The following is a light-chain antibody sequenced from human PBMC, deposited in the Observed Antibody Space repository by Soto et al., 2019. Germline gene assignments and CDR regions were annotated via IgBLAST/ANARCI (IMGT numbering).Light chain of an antibody. CDR1: QSVSRN. CDR2: GAS. Sequence: EIVMTQYPATLSVSPGERATLFCRASQSVSRNLAWYQKKPCHAPRLLIFGASTWATGIPARFSGSGSGTEFTLTISRQQSEDFADYYCQQYNDWPTFGQGTKVAIK. V-gene: IGKV3-15*01. J-gene: IGKJ1*01. CDR3: QQYNDWPT.